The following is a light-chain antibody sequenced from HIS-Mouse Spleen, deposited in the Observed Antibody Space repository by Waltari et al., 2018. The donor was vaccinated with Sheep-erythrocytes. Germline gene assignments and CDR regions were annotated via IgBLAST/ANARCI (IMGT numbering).Light chain of an antibody. CDR3: QQYDNLPLT. CDR2: DAS. V-gene: IGKV1-33*01. CDR1: QDISNY. J-gene: IGKJ4*01. Sequence: DIQMTQYPSSLSASVGDRGTITCQASQDISNYLNWYQQKPGKATKLLIYDASNLETGVPSRFSGSGSGTDFTFTISSLQPEDIATYYCQQYDNLPLTFGGGTKVEIK.